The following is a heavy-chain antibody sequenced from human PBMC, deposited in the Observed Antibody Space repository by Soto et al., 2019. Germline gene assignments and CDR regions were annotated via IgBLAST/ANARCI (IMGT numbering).Heavy chain of an antibody. V-gene: IGHV3-48*03. Sequence: GGSLRLSCAASGFTFSSYEMNWVRQAPGKGLEWVSYISSSGSPIYYADSVKGRFTISRDNPKNSLYLQMNSLRAEDTAVYYRARAGNYDPFDYWGQGTLVTVSS. D-gene: IGHD3-3*01. CDR2: ISSSGSPI. J-gene: IGHJ4*02. CDR1: GFTFSSYE. CDR3: ARAGNYDPFDY.